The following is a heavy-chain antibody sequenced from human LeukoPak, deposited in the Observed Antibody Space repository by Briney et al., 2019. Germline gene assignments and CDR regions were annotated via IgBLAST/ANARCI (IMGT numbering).Heavy chain of an antibody. CDR1: GGTFSTYA. D-gene: IGHD3-16*02. V-gene: IGHV1-2*06. J-gene: IGHJ4*02. Sequence: ASVKVSCKASGGTFSTYAINWVRQAPGQGLEWMGRINPNSGGTNYAQKFQGRVTMTRDTSISTAYMELSRLRYDDTAVYYCARDKYYDYVWGSYRPDYWGQGTLVTVSS. CDR3: ARDKYYDYVWGSYRPDY. CDR2: INPNSGGT.